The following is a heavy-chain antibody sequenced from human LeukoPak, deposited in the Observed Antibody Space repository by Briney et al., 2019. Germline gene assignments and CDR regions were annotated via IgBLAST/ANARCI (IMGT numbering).Heavy chain of an antibody. J-gene: IGHJ4*01. CDR1: GFTFNRHW. D-gene: IGHD3-10*01. V-gene: IGHV3-7*01. Sequence: PGRSLRLSCAASGFTFNRHWMSWVRQVPGKGLEWVANIKEDGGETSYVASVKGRFTISRDNAKNSLFLQMNSLRAEDTAVYYCARGPYYYGPGTYQYFDYWGHGILVTVSS. CDR3: ARGPYYYGPGTYQYFDY. CDR2: IKEDGGET.